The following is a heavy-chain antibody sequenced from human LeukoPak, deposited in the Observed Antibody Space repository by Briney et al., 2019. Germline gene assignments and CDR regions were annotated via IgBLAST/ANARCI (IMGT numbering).Heavy chain of an antibody. CDR3: ARATHYYESSGYDY. D-gene: IGHD3-22*01. J-gene: IGHJ4*02. CDR1: GFSFNTYN. CDR2: ISTASIYI. Sequence: PGGSLRLSCAASGFSFNTYNMNWVRQAPGKGLEWVSSISTASIYIYYADSVKGRFTISRDNAKNSLYPQMNSLRAEDTALYNCARATHYYESSGYDYWGQGTLVTVSS. V-gene: IGHV3-21*04.